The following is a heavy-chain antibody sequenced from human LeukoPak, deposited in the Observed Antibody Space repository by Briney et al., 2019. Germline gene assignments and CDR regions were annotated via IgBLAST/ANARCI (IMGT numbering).Heavy chain of an antibody. CDR2: IDPSDSYT. J-gene: IGHJ2*01. Sequence: GESLKISCQGSGYSFTTYWINWVRHMPGKGLEWMGKIDPSDSYTNYSPSFQGHVTISADKSISTAYPQWSSLKASDTAMYYCARHECSGGSCYWYFDLWGRGTLVTVSS. V-gene: IGHV5-10-1*01. CDR3: ARHECSGGSCYWYFDL. D-gene: IGHD2-15*01. CDR1: GYSFTTYW.